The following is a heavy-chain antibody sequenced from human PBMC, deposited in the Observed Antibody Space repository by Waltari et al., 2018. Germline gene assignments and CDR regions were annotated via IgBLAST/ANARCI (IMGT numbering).Heavy chain of an antibody. CDR2: ISYEGSNQ. V-gene: IGHV3-30*18. CDR1: GFTLSDYG. Sequence: QVHLAESGGGVVQPGRSLRLSCVTSGFTLSDYGMHWVRQTPGKGVGGVAMISYEGSNQNYAESVKGRFTISRDNFKHTLYLQISSLTTNDTGVYYCAKGGLASTYYYSHMDVWGQGTPVSVS. CDR3: AKGGLASTYYYSHMDV. J-gene: IGHJ6*02. D-gene: IGHD3-22*01.